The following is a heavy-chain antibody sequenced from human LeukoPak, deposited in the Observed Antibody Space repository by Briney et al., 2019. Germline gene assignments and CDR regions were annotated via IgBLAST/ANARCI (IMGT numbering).Heavy chain of an antibody. J-gene: IGHJ5*02. CDR2: ISAYNGNT. V-gene: IGHV1-18*01. CDR1: GYTFSSYG. D-gene: IGHD1-26*01. CDR3: ARDWELAPFRGFDP. Sequence: GASVKVSCKASGYTFSSYGISWVRQAPGQGLEWMGWISAYNGNTNYAQKLQGRVTMTTDTSTSTAYMELRSLRSDDTAVYYCARDWELAPFRGFDPWGQGTLVTVSS.